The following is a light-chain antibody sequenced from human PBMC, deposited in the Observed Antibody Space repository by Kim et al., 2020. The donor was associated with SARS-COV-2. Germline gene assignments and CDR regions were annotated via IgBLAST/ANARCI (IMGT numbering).Light chain of an antibody. Sequence: SASVGCRVTVTCRASQRISSWLAWYQQKPGKAPNLLIFAASTLQGGVPSRFSGSGSGTDFTLTISSLQPEDSATYYCQQANSFPYTFGQGTKLEI. CDR1: QRISSW. CDR3: QQANSFPYT. CDR2: AAS. V-gene: IGKV1-12*01. J-gene: IGKJ2*01.